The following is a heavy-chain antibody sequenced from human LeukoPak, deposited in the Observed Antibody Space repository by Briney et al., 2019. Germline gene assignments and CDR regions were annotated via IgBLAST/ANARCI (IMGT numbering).Heavy chain of an antibody. J-gene: IGHJ4*02. Sequence: ASVKVSCKASGYTFTGYYMHWVRQAPGQGLEWMGWINPNSGGTNYAQKFQGRVTMTRDTSISTAYMELSRLRSDDTAVYYCARPNYYDSSGYESSFDYWAQGTLVTVSS. V-gene: IGHV1-2*02. D-gene: IGHD3-22*01. CDR2: INPNSGGT. CDR1: GYTFTGYY. CDR3: ARPNYYDSSGYESSFDY.